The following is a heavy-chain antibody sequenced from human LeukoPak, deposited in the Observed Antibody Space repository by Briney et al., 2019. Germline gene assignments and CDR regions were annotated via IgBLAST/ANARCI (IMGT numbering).Heavy chain of an antibody. V-gene: IGHV4-30-4*08. CDR1: GGSISSGDYY. CDR2: MYHSGST. CDR3: ARDTFYGSGSYLDY. Sequence: PSQTLSLTCTVSGGSISSGDYYWSWVRQPPGKGLECIGYMYHSGSTYNNPSLKSRTSISVDTSKNQFSLRLTSVTAADTAVYYCARDTFYGSGSYLDYWGQGTLVTVSS. J-gene: IGHJ4*02. D-gene: IGHD3-10*01.